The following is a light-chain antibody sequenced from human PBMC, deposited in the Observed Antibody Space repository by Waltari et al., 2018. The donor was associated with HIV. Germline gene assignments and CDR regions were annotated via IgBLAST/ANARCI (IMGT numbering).Light chain of an antibody. V-gene: IGLV1-47*01. Sequence: TQSPSASGAPGQRVTLPCSAVTSNLASDSIYWYQQVPGTAPKLLIFRGDQRPSGVPDRFSGSKSGASSSLAISGLQSDDEADYYCAAWTDIMSGWLFGGGTKLTVL. J-gene: IGLJ3*02. CDR3: AAWTDIMSGWL. CDR2: RGD. CDR1: TSNLASDS.